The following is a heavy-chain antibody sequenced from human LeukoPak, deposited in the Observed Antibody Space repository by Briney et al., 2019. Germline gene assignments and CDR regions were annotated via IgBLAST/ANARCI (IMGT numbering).Heavy chain of an antibody. J-gene: IGHJ4*02. D-gene: IGHD3-16*01. CDR1: GGSISTYY. Sequence: SETLSLTCTVSGGSISTYYWSWIRQPPGKGLEWIGYIYYSGNTNYNPSLKSRVSISVDTSKNQFSLQLSSVTAADTAVHYCAGPGGAFDYWGQGALVTVSS. CDR2: IYYSGNT. CDR3: AGPGGAFDY. V-gene: IGHV4-59*08.